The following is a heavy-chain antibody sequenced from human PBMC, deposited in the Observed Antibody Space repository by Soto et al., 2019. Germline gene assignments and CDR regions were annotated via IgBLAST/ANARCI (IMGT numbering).Heavy chain of an antibody. CDR1: WFTFSDSS. Sequence: GGSLRLSCAASWFTFSDSSIHWVRQASGKGLEWVGRIRSGANSYAAAVTASVKGKFTISRDDSKNTAYLQMSGLETEDTAVYYCVRGIDKYYDYYLDVGGKGSTSADSS. J-gene: IGHJ6*03. D-gene: IGHD3-22*01. CDR3: VRGIDKYYDYYLDV. V-gene: IGHV3-73*01. CDR2: IRSGANSYAA.